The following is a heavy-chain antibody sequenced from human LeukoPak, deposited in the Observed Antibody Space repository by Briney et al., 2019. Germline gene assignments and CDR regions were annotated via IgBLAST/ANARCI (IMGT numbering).Heavy chain of an antibody. CDR3: ARAEESRVGIVLMVYAADY. Sequence: GGSLRLSCAASGFTFSNHWMHWVRQAPGKGLVWVSRINTDGSSTTYADSVKGRFTISRDNAKNTVYLQMNSLRAEDTAVYYCARAEESRVGIVLMVYAADYWGQGTLVTVSS. V-gene: IGHV3-74*01. J-gene: IGHJ4*02. CDR1: GFTFSNHW. D-gene: IGHD2-8*01. CDR2: INTDGSST.